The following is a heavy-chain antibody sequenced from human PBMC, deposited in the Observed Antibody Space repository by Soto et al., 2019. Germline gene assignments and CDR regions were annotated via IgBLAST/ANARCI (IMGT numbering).Heavy chain of an antibody. D-gene: IGHD4-17*01. CDR1: GVSISSGGYY. V-gene: IGHV4-31*03. J-gene: IGHJ4*02. Sequence: QVQLQESGPGLVKPSQTLSLTCTVSGVSISSGGYYWGWIRQHPGKGLEWIGNIYYSGRTYYNPSLKSRVIVSVDTSKNHFSLKLSSVTDSGTAMYYCASLIGVDYEYYFAFWGQGTLVTVSS. CDR2: IYYSGRT. CDR3: ASLIGVDYEYYFAF.